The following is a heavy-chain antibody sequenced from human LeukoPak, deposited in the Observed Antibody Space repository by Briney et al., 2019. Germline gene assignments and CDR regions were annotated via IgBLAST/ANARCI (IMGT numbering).Heavy chain of an antibody. CDR1: GGSISSYY. V-gene: IGHV4-4*07. CDR3: ARQRISGSYYHYYYYMDV. D-gene: IGHD3-10*01. Sequence: SETLSLTCTVSGGSISSYYWSWIRQPAGKGLEWIGRIYTSGSTNYNPSLKSRVTMSVDTSKNQFSLKLSSVTAADTAVYYCARQRISGSYYHYYYYMDVWGKGTTVTISS. J-gene: IGHJ6*03. CDR2: IYTSGST.